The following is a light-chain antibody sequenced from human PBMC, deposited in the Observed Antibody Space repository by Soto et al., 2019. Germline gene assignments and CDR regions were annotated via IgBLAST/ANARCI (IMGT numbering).Light chain of an antibody. CDR3: HQYNNWPPFT. CDR2: GAT. Sequence: DIVLTRSPATLSVSPGERATLSCRASQSVSRSLAWYQQRPGQAPRLLIYGATTRATGIPARFSGSGSGTEFTLTISSLQSEDLAVYYCHQYNNWPPFTFGPGTKVDIK. J-gene: IGKJ3*01. V-gene: IGKV3-15*01. CDR1: QSVSRS.